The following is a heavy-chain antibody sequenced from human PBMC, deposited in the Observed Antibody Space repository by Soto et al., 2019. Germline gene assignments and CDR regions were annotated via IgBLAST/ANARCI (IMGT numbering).Heavy chain of an antibody. V-gene: IGHV1-2*02. J-gene: IGHJ3*02. D-gene: IGHD3-3*01. CDR3: ARGGGVGVAGSAAFDM. CDR2: INPATGAA. Sequence: QLHLVQSGAVVKKPGASVTVSCSASGYPVTAYYMHWVRQAPGRGLEWMGGINPATGAAKYTQTCQGRVTMTWDTSTSTVFRDLSGLTSEVSAVFYCARGGGVGVAGSAAFDMWGQGTLVTVSS. CDR1: GYPVTAYY.